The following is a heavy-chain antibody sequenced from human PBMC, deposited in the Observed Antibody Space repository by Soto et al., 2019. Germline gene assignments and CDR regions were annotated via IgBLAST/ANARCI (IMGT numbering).Heavy chain of an antibody. V-gene: IGHV1-46*01. CDR2: INPSGGST. D-gene: IGHD1-26*01. CDR3: ARDHGVGARRYYFDY. J-gene: IGHJ4*02. CDR1: GYTFTSYY. Sequence: GASVKVSCKASGYTFTSYYMHWVRQAPGQGLEWMGIINPSGGSTSYAQKFQGRVTMTRDTSTSTVYMELSSLRSEDTAVYYCARDHGVGARRYYFDYWGQGTLVTVSS.